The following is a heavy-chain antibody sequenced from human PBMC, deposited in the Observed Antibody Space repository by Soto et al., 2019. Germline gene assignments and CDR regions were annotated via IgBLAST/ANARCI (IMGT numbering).Heavy chain of an antibody. Sequence: QVQLVQSEGEVKKPGASVKISCRASGYTFTSYAINWVRQAPGQGLEWMGWISAHSGNTNYAQKVPGKFTMTTATSTRAAAPDLRSTRSSAPAPSYSVIIAASGILHDFHFWGQGTLVTVSS. D-gene: IGHD6-13*01. V-gene: IGHV1-18*01. CDR1: GYTFTSYA. J-gene: IGHJ4*02. CDR2: ISAHSGNT. CDR3: VIIAASGILHDFHF.